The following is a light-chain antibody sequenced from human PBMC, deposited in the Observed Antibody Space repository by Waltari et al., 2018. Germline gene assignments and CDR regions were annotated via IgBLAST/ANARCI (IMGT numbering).Light chain of an antibody. CDR3: QQFHTFPAT. Sequence: IQLTQSPSSLPASLGDRVTITCRASQGISGYLACYQQEPGKAPKLLIYGASTLQSGVPSRFSGSGSGTHYTLTISRLLPEDFATYYCQQFHTFPATFGQGTKVEI. CDR1: QGISGY. J-gene: IGKJ2*01. V-gene: IGKV1-9*01. CDR2: GAS.